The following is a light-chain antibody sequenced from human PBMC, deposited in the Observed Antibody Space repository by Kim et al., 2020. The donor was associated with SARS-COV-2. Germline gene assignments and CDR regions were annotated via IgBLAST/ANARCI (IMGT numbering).Light chain of an antibody. CDR1: QDIRND. CDR3: LQHNTSPIT. V-gene: IGKV1-17*01. Sequence: ACVGDRVTNTCRASQDIRNDLGWYQQNPGRAPKRLIYGASSLESGVPSRFSGSGSGTEFTLTISSLQPEDFATYFCLQHNTSPITFGQGTRLEIK. CDR2: GAS. J-gene: IGKJ5*01.